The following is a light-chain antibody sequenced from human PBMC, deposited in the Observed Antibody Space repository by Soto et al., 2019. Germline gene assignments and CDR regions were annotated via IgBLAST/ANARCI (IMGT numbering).Light chain of an antibody. V-gene: IGKV2-28*01. CDR3: MRGLQST. J-gene: IGKJ5*01. Sequence: EIVMTQSPLSLPVTPVEPASISCRSSQSLLHSNGYNYLDWYLQKPGQSPQLLIYLGSNRSSGVPDRFSGSGSGTDCTLKISRVEAEEVGVYYCMRGLQSTFGQGTRLEI. CDR1: QSLLHSNGYNY. CDR2: LGS.